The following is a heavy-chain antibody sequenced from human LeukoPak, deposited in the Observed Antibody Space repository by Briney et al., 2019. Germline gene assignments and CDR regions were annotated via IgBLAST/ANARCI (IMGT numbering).Heavy chain of an antibody. CDR3: ARHHTIFGVVNDAFDI. CDR1: GYSFTSYW. D-gene: IGHD3-3*01. Sequence: GESLKISCKGSGYSFTSYWIGWVRQMPGKGLEWMGIIYPGDSDTRYSPSFQGQVTISADKSISTAYLQWSSLKASDTAMYYCARHHTIFGVVNDAFDIWGQGTMVTVSS. J-gene: IGHJ3*02. V-gene: IGHV5-51*01. CDR2: IYPGDSDT.